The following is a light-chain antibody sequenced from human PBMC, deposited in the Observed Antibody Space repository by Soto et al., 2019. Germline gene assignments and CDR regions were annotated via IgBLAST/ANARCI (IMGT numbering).Light chain of an antibody. CDR2: DVT. CDR1: SSDVGGYNY. Sequence: QSVLTQPASVSGSPGQSITISCTGTSSDVGGYNYVAWYQQHPGKAPKLIIYDVTNRPSGVSNRFSGSKSGNTASLTISGLQADAEADYHCSSYTRSSTPYVFGTGTKLTV. J-gene: IGLJ1*01. V-gene: IGLV2-14*03. CDR3: SSYTRSSTPYV.